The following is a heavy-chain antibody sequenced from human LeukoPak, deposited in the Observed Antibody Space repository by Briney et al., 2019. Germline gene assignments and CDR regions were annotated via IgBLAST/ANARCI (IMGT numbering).Heavy chain of an antibody. CDR1: GFTFSSYA. J-gene: IGHJ4*02. D-gene: IGHD3-22*01. CDR2: ISGSGDNT. V-gene: IGHV3-23*01. CDR3: AKGSSGGRPYYFDY. Sequence: GGSLRLSCAASGFTFSSYAMSWVRQVPGKGLEWVSVISGSGDNTYYADSVKGRLTISRDNSKNTLYLQMDSLRAEDTAIYYCAKGSSGGRPYYFDYWGQGTLVTVSS.